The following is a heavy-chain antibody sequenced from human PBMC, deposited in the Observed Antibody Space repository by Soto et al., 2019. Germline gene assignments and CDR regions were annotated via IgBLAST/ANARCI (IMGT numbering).Heavy chain of an antibody. CDR2: ISAYNGNT. CDR1: GYTFTSYG. J-gene: IGHJ6*02. CDR3: ARGGTIMYSTSQGWHYYGMDV. Sequence: ASVKVSCKASGYTFTSYGISWVRQAPGQGLEWMGWISAYNGNTNYAQKLQGRVTMTTDTSTSTAYMELRSLRSDDTAVYHCARGGTIMYSTSQGWHYYGMDVWGQGTTVTVSS. D-gene: IGHD6-13*01. V-gene: IGHV1-18*01.